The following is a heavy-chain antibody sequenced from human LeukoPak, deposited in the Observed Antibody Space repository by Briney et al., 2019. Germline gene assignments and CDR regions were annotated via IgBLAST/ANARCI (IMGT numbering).Heavy chain of an antibody. V-gene: IGHV1-46*01. CDR3: AGYYYDSSGYPRPWFDP. J-gene: IGHJ5*02. D-gene: IGHD3-22*01. CDR1: GYTFTSYY. Sequence: ASVKVSCKASGYTFTSYYMHWVRQAPGQGLEWMGIINPSGGSTSYAQKLQGRVTLTTDTSTGTAYMELRSLRSDDTAVYYCAGYYYDSSGYPRPWFDPWGQGTLVTVSS. CDR2: INPSGGST.